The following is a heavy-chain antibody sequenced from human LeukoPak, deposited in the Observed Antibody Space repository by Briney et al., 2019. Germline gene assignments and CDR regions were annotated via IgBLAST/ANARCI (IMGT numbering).Heavy chain of an antibody. CDR1: GFTFSSYW. CDR3: ARDWTFITPLFDY. J-gene: IGHJ4*02. Sequence: PGGSLRLSCAASGFTFSSYWMSWVRQAPGKGLEWVANMKQDGSEKYYVDSVKGRFTISRDNAKNSLYLQMNSLRAEDTAVYYCARDWTFITPLFDYWGQGTLVTVSS. V-gene: IGHV3-7*01. CDR2: MKQDGSEK. D-gene: IGHD3-22*01.